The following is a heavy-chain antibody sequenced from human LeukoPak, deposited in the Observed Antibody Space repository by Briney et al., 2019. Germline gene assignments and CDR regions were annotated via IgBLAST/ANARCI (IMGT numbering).Heavy chain of an antibody. D-gene: IGHD2-15*01. V-gene: IGHV3-53*01. CDR1: GFTLSSNY. CDR3: AREICGGSCNPPSYMDV. Sequence: GGSLRLSCAASGFTLSSNYVRWVRQAPGKGLQWVSVIYNDGTTYYADSVKGRFTISRDNSKNTLYLQMNSLRAEDTAVYYCAREICGGSCNPPSYMDVWGNGTTVTVSS. CDR2: IYNDGTT. J-gene: IGHJ6*03.